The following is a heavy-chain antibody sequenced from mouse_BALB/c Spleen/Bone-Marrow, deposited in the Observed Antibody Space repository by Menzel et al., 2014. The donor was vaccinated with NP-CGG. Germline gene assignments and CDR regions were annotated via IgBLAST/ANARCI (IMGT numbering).Heavy chain of an antibody. CDR2: INPTTGYT. CDR1: GYTFTSYW. V-gene: IGHV1-7*01. D-gene: IGHD1-1*01. J-gene: IGHJ3*01. CDR3: ARRAYGSGYGFAY. Sequence: QVQLKQSGAELAKPGAPVKMSCKASGYTFTSYWMHWVKQRPGQGLEWIGYINPTTGYTEYNQKFKDKATLTADKSSSTAYMQLSSLTSEDSAVYYCARRAYGSGYGFAYWGQGTLVTVSA.